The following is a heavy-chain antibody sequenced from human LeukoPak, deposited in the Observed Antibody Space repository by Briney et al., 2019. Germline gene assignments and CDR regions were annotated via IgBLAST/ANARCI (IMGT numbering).Heavy chain of an antibody. J-gene: IGHJ4*02. CDR2: INPDSGGT. D-gene: IGHD6-6*01. Sequence: GASVKVSCKASGYTFTGFYIHWVRQAPGQGLEWMGWINPDSGGTSYAQKFQGRVTMTRDMSTSTVYMELSSLRSEDTAVYYCARDAMSIAATFDYWGQGTLVTVSS. CDR3: ARDAMSIAATFDY. CDR1: GYTFTGFY. V-gene: IGHV1-2*02.